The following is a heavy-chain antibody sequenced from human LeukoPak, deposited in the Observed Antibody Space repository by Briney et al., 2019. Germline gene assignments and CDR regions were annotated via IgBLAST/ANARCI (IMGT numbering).Heavy chain of an antibody. Sequence: ASVKVSCKASGYTFVSYGISWVRQAPGQGLEWMGWISAYNGNTIYAQRLQGRVTMTTDTSTSTAYMELRSLRSDDTAVYYCARDYCSGGSCYFDYWGQGTLVTVSS. J-gene: IGHJ4*02. CDR3: ARDYCSGGSCYFDY. CDR2: ISAYNGNT. D-gene: IGHD2-15*01. V-gene: IGHV1-18*01. CDR1: GYTFVSYG.